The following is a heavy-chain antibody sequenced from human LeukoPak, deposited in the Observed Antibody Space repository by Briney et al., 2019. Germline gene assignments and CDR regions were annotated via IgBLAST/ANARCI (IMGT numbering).Heavy chain of an antibody. CDR1: GGPISSYY. CDR3: ARAGGAIFGVVIDSHFDY. CDR2: FYYSASS. V-gene: IGHV4-59*01. Sequence: PSETLSPTCTVSGGPISSYYWNWIRRSPGKGLEWIGYFYYSASSNYNPSLTSRVTISADTSKNQFSLKLTSVTPADTAVYYCARAGGAIFGVVIDSHFDYWGQGILVSVSS. D-gene: IGHD3-3*02. J-gene: IGHJ4*02.